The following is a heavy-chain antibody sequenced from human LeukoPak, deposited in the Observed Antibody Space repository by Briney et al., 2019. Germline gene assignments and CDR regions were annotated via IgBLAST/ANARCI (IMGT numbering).Heavy chain of an antibody. J-gene: IGHJ4*02. Sequence: ASVKVSCKASGYTFSSYYMHWVRQAPGQGLEWMGIINPSGGSTTYAQKFQGRVTMTRDTSTSTVYMELSSLRSEDTAVYYCARAPGELGFDYWGQGTLVTVSS. CDR3: ARAPGELGFDY. V-gene: IGHV1-46*01. D-gene: IGHD1-26*01. CDR2: INPSGGST. CDR1: GYTFSSYY.